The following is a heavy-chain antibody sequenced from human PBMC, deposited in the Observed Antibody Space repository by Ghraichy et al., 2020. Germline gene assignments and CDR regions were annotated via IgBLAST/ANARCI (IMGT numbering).Heavy chain of an antibody. CDR2: IIPIFGTA. D-gene: IGHD3-22*01. V-gene: IGHV1-69*13. CDR1: GGTFSSYA. J-gene: IGHJ4*02. CDR3: ARTAERTYYYDSSGYYGLGSPYYFDY. Sequence: SVKVSCKASGGTFSSYAISWVRQAPGPGLEWMGGIIPIFGTANYAQKFQGRVTITADESTSTAYMELSSLRSEDTVVYYCARTAERTYYYDSSGYYGLGSPYYFDYWGQGTLVTVSS.